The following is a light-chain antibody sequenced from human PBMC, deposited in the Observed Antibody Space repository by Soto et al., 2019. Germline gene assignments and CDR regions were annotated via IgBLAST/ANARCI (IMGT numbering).Light chain of an antibody. CDR3: AAWDDSLIGVV. CDR1: SSNIGSYI. V-gene: IGLV1-44*01. CDR2: RNN. J-gene: IGLJ2*01. Sequence: QSVLTQPPSASGTPGQRVTISCSGSSSNIGSYIVNWYQQLPGTAPKLLIYRNNQRPSGVPDRFSGSKSGTSASLAISGLQSEDEADYYCAAWDDSLIGVVFGGGTKLTVL.